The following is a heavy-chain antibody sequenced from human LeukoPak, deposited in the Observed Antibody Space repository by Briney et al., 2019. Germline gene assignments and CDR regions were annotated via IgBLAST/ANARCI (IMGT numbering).Heavy chain of an antibody. CDR1: GFTLSSYT. J-gene: IGHJ4*02. CDR2: ISPSSDYI. D-gene: IGHD3-10*01. Sequence: PGGSLRLSCAASGFTLSSYTMNWVRQAPGKGLEWVSSISPSSDYIYYADSVEGRFTISRDNAKNSLHLQMNSLGAEDTAVYYCARVEYYGSGTYSPIDYWGQGTLVTASS. V-gene: IGHV3-21*01. CDR3: ARVEYYGSGTYSPIDY.